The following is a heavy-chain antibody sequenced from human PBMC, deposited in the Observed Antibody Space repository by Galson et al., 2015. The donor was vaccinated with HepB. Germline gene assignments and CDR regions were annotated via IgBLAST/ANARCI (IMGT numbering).Heavy chain of an antibody. Sequence: SLRLSCAASGFTFSSYEMNWVRQAPGKGLEWVSYISSSGSTIYYADSVKGRFTISRDNAKNSLYLQMNSLRAEDTAVYYCARKPYDFWSGYYAFSDGMDVWGQGTTVTVSS. D-gene: IGHD3-3*01. CDR1: GFTFSSYE. CDR2: ISSSGSTI. J-gene: IGHJ6*02. V-gene: IGHV3-48*03. CDR3: ARKPYDFWSGYYAFSDGMDV.